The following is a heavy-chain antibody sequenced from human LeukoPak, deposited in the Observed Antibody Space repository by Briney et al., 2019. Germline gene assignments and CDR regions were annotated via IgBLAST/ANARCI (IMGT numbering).Heavy chain of an antibody. D-gene: IGHD3-16*01. J-gene: IGHJ4*02. V-gene: IGHV4-59*01. CDR1: GGSIRSYY. CDR2: IYDSETT. Sequence: SETLSLTCTVSGGSIRSYYWSWIRQPPGKGLEWIGYIYDSETTVYNPSLKSRVTISLDTSKNQLSLKMRSVSAADSALYYCARAGDSGSHLGELALDYWGQGTRVTVSS. CDR3: ARAGDSGSHLGELALDY.